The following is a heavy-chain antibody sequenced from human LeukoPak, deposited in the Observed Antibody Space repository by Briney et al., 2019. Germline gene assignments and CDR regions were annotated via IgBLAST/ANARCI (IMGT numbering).Heavy chain of an antibody. D-gene: IGHD6-13*01. J-gene: IGHJ4*02. Sequence: PGGSLRLSCADTGFTFRSYAMSWVRQAPGKGLEWVSAMTGSGGSTYYADSVKGRFTISGDNSKNTLYLQMNSLRAEDTAVYYCARESSSTWYGSLHYWGQGTLVTVSS. V-gene: IGHV3-23*01. CDR1: GFTFRSYA. CDR3: ARESSSTWYGSLHY. CDR2: MTGSGGST.